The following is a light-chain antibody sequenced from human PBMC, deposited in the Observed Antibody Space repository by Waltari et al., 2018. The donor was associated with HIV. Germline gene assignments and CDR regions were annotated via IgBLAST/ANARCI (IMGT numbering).Light chain of an antibody. CDR3: QQINSLPIT. CDR1: QGIANW. CDR2: GAS. V-gene: IGKV1D-12*01. Sequence: IQMTQFPSSVSASVGDRVTMTCRATQGIANWVAWYQQKPGKAPKLLIHGASILQEGVPSRFSGSGSGTFFTLTINSLQPEDFATYFCQQINSLPITFGQGTRLDSK. J-gene: IGKJ5*01.